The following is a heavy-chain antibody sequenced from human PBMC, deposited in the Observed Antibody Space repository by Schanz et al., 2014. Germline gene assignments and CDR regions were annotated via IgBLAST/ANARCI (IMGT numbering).Heavy chain of an antibody. V-gene: IGHV3-11*01. CDR3: ARYGFRKFGVVYGLAV. CDR2: VSSYDTTV. J-gene: IGHJ6*02. CDR1: GFTFADYY. Sequence: QVQLLESGGGLFKPGGSLRLSCAGSGFTFADYYMTWIRQAPGKGLEWISYVSSYDTTVSYADSVKGRFTISRDNAKISVCLPLSGLPLPPSSLSSSARYGFRKFGVVYGLAVWGQGTTVTVS. D-gene: IGHD3-3*01.